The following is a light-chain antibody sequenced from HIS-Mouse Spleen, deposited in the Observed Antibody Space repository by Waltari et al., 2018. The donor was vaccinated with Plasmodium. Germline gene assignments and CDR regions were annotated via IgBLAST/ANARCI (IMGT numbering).Light chain of an antibody. J-gene: IGLJ3*02. Sequence: SYELTQPPSVSVSPGQTARITCSGDALPKKYAYWYQQKSGQAPVLVIYDDSKRPSGIPERFSVSSSVTMATLTISGAQVEDEADYYCYSTDSSGNHRVFGGGTKLTVL. V-gene: IGLV3-10*01. CDR2: DDS. CDR3: YSTDSSGNHRV. CDR1: ALPKKY.